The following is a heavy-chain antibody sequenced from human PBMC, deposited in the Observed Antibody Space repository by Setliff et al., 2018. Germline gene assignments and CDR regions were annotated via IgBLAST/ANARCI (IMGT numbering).Heavy chain of an antibody. CDR2: IKQDGSEK. V-gene: IGHV3-7*01. CDR1: GFTFSRYW. J-gene: IGHJ4*02. Sequence: PGGSLRLSCAASGFTFSRYWMSWVRQAPGKGLEWVANIKQDGSEKYYVDSVKGRFTISRDNAKNSLYLQMNSLRAEDTAVYYCARAQAAYNWNYYVLGYWGQGTLVTVSS. CDR3: ARAQAAYNWNYYVLGY. D-gene: IGHD1-7*01.